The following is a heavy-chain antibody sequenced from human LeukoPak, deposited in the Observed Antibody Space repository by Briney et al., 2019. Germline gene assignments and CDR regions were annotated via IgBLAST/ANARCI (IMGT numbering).Heavy chain of an antibody. J-gene: IGHJ3*01. Sequence: PSETLSLTCAVYGGSFSGYYWSWIRQPPGEGLEWIGEINHSGSTNYNPSLKSRVTISVDTSKNQFSLKLSSVTAADTAVYYCARGLTYYLRFDYWGQGTMVTVSS. CDR3: ARGLTYYLRFDY. V-gene: IGHV4-34*01. CDR1: GGSFSGYY. CDR2: INHSGST. D-gene: IGHD1-26*01.